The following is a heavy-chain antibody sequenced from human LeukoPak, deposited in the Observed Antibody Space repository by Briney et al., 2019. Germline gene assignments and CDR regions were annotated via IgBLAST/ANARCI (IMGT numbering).Heavy chain of an antibody. CDR3: ASMGVDRYSGYDLDY. V-gene: IGHV1-18*01. Sequence: ASVKVSCKASGYPFTNYGITWVRQAPGQGLEWMGWISPYTGNTKYAQSFQGRVTMTTDTSTSTAYMELRSLRSDDTAVYYCASMGVDRYSGYDLDYWGQGTLVTVSS. J-gene: IGHJ4*02. CDR2: ISPYTGNT. CDR1: GYPFTNYG. D-gene: IGHD5-12*01.